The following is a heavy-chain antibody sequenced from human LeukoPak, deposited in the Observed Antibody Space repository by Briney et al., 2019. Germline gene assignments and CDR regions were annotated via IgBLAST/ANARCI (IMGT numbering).Heavy chain of an antibody. CDR2: INTSGGST. J-gene: IGHJ4*02. Sequence: ASVKVSCKASGNTFTSNYMHWVRQAPGQGLEWMGIINTSGGSTSYAQKFQGRVTMTRDTSTRTVYMELSSLRSEDTAVYYCARGGYTYGSFDHWGQGTLVTVPS. CDR1: GNTFTSNY. D-gene: IGHD5-18*01. CDR3: ARGGYTYGSFDH. V-gene: IGHV1-46*01.